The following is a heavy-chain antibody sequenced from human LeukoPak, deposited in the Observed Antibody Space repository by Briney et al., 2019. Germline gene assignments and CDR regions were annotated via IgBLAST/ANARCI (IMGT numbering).Heavy chain of an antibody. Sequence: GGSLRLSCAASGFTFSSYWMHWVRQAPGMGLVWVSRINSDGSPTTYADSVKGRFTISRDNAKNTLYLQVNSLRVDDTAVYYCARGGRAFDIWGHGTMVTVSS. D-gene: IGHD3-16*01. J-gene: IGHJ3*02. CDR3: ARGGRAFDI. CDR1: GFTFSSYW. V-gene: IGHV3-74*01. CDR2: INSDGSPT.